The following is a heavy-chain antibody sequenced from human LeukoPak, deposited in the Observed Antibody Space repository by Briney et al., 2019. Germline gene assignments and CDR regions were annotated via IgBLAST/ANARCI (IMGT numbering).Heavy chain of an antibody. CDR1: GDSVSNKNGA. CDR2: TYFRSEWHT. Sequence: SQTLSLTCDVSGDSVSNKNGAWNWIRQSPSRGLEWLGRTYFRSEWHTDYAVSVKGRIAITADTSKNQCSLQLASVTPEDTAVYYCASGWALSWGQGSLVTVSS. D-gene: IGHD1-26*01. CDR3: ASGWALS. V-gene: IGHV6-1*01. J-gene: IGHJ5*02.